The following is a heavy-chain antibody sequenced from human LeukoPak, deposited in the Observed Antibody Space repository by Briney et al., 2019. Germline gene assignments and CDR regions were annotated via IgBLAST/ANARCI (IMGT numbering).Heavy chain of an antibody. V-gene: IGHV3-21*01. CDR1: GFALKSYS. J-gene: IGHJ5*01. CDR2: ISGTSAYI. CDR3: ARVAVSGPTGWFDS. D-gene: IGHD2-8*02. Sequence: GGSLRLSCAGSGFALKSYSLTWVRQAPGKGLEWVSSISGTSAYIHYADSVKGRFTISRDNVDNVVYLEMNSLGAEDTATYYCARVAVSGPTGWFDSWGQGTLVIVSS.